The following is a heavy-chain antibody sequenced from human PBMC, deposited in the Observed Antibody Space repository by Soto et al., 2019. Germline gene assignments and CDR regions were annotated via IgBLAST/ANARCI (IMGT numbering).Heavy chain of an antibody. Sequence: EVQLVESGGGLVQPGGSLRLSCEASGFTFSSYEMNWVRQAPGKGLEWVSSISSSGSPVNYADSVKGRFTISRDNAKNSMYLQMNSLRAEDTAVYYCVRGGSNYASWGQGTLVTVSS. CDR3: VRGGSNYAS. D-gene: IGHD4-4*01. CDR1: GFTFSSYE. CDR2: ISSSGSPV. J-gene: IGHJ5*02. V-gene: IGHV3-48*03.